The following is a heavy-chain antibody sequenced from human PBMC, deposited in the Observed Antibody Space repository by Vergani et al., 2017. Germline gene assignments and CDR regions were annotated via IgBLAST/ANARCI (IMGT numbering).Heavy chain of an antibody. D-gene: IGHD5-12*01. CDR1: GFTFSSYG. CDR2: IWYEGSNQ. J-gene: IGHJ3*02. Sequence: QVQLVESGGGVVQPVRSLSLPCPASGFTFSSYGMHLVRQAPGKGLEWVAVIWYEGSNQYYADSVKGRFTISRDNSKNTLYLQMNSLRAEDTAVYYCAGDSSGYDAFDIWGQGTMVTVSS. V-gene: IGHV3-33*01. CDR3: AGDSSGYDAFDI.